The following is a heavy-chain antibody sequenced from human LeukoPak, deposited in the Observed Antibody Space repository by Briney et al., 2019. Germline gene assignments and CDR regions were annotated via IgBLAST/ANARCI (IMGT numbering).Heavy chain of an antibody. Sequence: GGSLRLSCAASGFTFSSYGMHWVRQAPGKGLEWVSRINSDGSSTSYADSVKGRFTISRDNAKNTLYLQMNSLRAEDTAVYYCARAEKGYFDLWGRGTLVTVSS. J-gene: IGHJ2*01. CDR2: INSDGSST. V-gene: IGHV3-74*01. CDR3: ARAEKGYFDL. CDR1: GFTFSSYG.